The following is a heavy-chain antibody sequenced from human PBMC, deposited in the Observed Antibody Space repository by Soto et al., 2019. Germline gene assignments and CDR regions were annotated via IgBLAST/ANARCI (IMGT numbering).Heavy chain of an antibody. CDR1: GFTFSGYS. V-gene: IGHV3-48*02. CDR3: ARDRDTYCSDGGCSGPYFDY. Sequence: DVQLVQSGGGLVQPGGSLRLSCAASGFTFSGYSINWVRQAPGKGLEWISYISTDSNTIYYADSVKGRFTISRDNAKKSLVLQMNSLRDEDTAGYFCARDRDTYCSDGGCSGPYFDYWGRGTLVTVSS. CDR2: ISTDSNTI. D-gene: IGHD2-15*01. J-gene: IGHJ4*02.